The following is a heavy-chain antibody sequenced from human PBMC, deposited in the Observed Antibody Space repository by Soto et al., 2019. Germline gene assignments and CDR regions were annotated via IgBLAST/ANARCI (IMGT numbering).Heavy chain of an antibody. CDR3: AGLGPIAARPPDYYGMDV. CDR2: ISAYNGNT. V-gene: IGHV1-18*01. Sequence: QVRLVQSGAEVKKPGASVKVSCKASGYTFTSYGISWVRQAPGQGLEWMGWISAYNGNTNYAQKLQGRVTMTTDTSAGTAYMELRSLRSHDTAVYYCAGLGPIAARPPDYYGMDVWGQGTTVTVSS. CDR1: GYTFTSYG. D-gene: IGHD6-6*01. J-gene: IGHJ6*02.